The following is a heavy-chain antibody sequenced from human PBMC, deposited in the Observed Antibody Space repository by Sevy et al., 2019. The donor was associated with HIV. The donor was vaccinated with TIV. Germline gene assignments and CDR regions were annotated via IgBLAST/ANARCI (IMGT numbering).Heavy chain of an antibody. CDR1: GFTFSSYW. Sequence: GGSLRLSCAASGFTFSSYWMSWVRQAPGKGLEWVANIKQDGSEKYYVDSVKGRFTISRDNAKNSLYLQMNSLRAEDTAVYYCARDPLYVWGSYRHDPYWGQRTLVTVSS. CDR2: IKQDGSEK. V-gene: IGHV3-7*01. J-gene: IGHJ4*02. CDR3: ARDPLYVWGSYRHDPY. D-gene: IGHD3-16*02.